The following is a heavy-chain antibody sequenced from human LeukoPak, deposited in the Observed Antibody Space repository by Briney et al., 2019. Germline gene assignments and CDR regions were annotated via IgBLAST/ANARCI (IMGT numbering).Heavy chain of an antibody. D-gene: IGHD3-9*01. CDR1: GGSISSYY. CDR3: ARTDHYDILTGYYRNYYYGVDV. J-gene: IGHJ6*02. CDR2: IYTSGST. Sequence: SETLSLTCTVSGGSISSYYWSWIRQPAGKGLEWIGRIYTSGSTNYNPSLKSRVTMSVDTSKNQFSLKLSSVTAADTAVYYCARTDHYDILTGYYRNYYYGVDVWGQGTTVTVSS. V-gene: IGHV4-4*07.